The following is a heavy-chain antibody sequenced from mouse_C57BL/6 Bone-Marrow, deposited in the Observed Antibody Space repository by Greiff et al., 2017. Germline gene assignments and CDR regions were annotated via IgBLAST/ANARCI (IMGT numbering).Heavy chain of an antibody. Sequence: VQLVESGPGLVQPSQSLSITCTVSGFSLTSYGVHWFRQSPGKGRGWLGVVWRGGSTDYNAAFMSRLSITKDNSKSQVFFKMNSLQADDAAIYYCAKNEGTTVVADYWGQGTTLTVSS. D-gene: IGHD1-1*01. V-gene: IGHV2-5*01. J-gene: IGHJ2*01. CDR2: VWRGGST. CDR3: AKNEGTTVVADY. CDR1: GFSLTSYG.